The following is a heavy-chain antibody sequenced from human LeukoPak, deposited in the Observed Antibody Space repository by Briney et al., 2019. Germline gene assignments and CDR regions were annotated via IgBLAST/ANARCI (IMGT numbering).Heavy chain of an antibody. J-gene: IGHJ4*02. V-gene: IGHV1-69*04. D-gene: IGHD4-17*01. CDR1: GGTFSSYA. CDR3: ARLTTVTHFDY. CDR2: IIPILGIA. Sequence: GSSVKVSCKASGGTFSSYAIRWGRQAPGQGLEWMGRIIPILGIANYAQKFQGRVTITADKSTSTAYMELSSLRSEDTAVYYCARLTTVTHFDYWGQGTLVTVSS.